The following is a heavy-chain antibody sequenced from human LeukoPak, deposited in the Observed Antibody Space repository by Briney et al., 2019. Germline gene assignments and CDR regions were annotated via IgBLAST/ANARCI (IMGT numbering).Heavy chain of an antibody. CDR3: ARHYYDSSGSRRDYYFDY. V-gene: IGHV4-39*01. CDR2: IYYSGTT. Sequence: PSETLSLTCSVFGGSVSSSSDYWGWIRQPPGKGLEYIGSIYYSGTTYYNPSLKSRVSMSVDMSKNEFSLKLSSVTAADTAVYYCARHYYDSSGSRRDYYFDYWGQGTLVTVSS. CDR1: GGSVSSSSDY. J-gene: IGHJ4*02. D-gene: IGHD3-22*01.